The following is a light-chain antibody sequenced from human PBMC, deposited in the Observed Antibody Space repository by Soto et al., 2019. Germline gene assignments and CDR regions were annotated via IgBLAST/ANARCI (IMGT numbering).Light chain of an antibody. CDR3: QQRSNWPST. Sequence: EIVLTQSPATLSLSPGERAALSCRASQSVSSYLAWYQQKPGQAPRLLIYDASKRAPGIPARFTGSGSGTEFTLTSSSLEPEDFAVYFCQQRSNWPSTFGGGTKVEI. CDR2: DAS. V-gene: IGKV3-11*01. J-gene: IGKJ4*01. CDR1: QSVSSY.